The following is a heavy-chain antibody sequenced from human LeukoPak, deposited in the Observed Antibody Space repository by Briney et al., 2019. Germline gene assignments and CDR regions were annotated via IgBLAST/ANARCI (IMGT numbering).Heavy chain of an antibody. CDR2: IIPILGIA. Sequence: GGSLRLSCAASGFTFSSYAISWVRQAPGQGLEWMGRIIPILGIANYAQKFQGRVTITADKSTSTAYMELSSLRSEDTAVYYCARGSPYYDSSGYPSGFDYWGQGTLATVSS. CDR3: ARGSPYYDSSGYPSGFDY. V-gene: IGHV1-69*04. J-gene: IGHJ4*02. D-gene: IGHD3-22*01. CDR1: GFTFSSYA.